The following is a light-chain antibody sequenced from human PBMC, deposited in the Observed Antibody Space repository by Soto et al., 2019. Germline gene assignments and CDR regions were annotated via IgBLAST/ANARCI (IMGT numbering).Light chain of an antibody. V-gene: IGKV3-20*01. J-gene: IGKJ1*01. CDR3: QQYGSSRWT. Sequence: EIVLTQSPGTLSLSPGERATLSCRASQSVSSIYLAWYQQKPGQAPRLLIYGASSRATGIPDRFSGSVSGTDFTLTISRLEPEDFAVDYCQQYGSSRWTFGQGTKVE. CDR2: GAS. CDR1: QSVSSIY.